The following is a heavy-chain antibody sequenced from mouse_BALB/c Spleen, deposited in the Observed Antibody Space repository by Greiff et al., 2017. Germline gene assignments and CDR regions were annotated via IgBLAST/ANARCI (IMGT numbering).Heavy chain of an antibody. CDR3: VRQKAYYGNYRAMDY. CDR1: GFTFNTYA. V-gene: IGHV10-1*02. CDR2: IRSKSNNYAT. Sequence: DAGGGLVQPKGSLKLSCAASGFTFNTYAMNWVRQAPGKGLEWVARIRSKSNNYATYYADSVKDRFTISRDDSQSMLYLQMNNLKTEDTAMYYCVRQKAYYGNYRAMDYWGQGTSVTVSS. J-gene: IGHJ4*01. D-gene: IGHD2-10*01.